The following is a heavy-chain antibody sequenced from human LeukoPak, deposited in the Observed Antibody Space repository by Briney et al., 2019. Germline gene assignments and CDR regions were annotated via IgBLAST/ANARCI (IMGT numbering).Heavy chain of an antibody. Sequence: SETLSLTCAVYGGSFSGYYWSWIRQPPGKGLEWIGEINHSGSTNYNPSLKSRVTISVDKSQNQFSLKVNSLTAADTAVYYCAREGRYSSSWYLPEYNWFDPWGQGTLVTVSS. CDR3: AREGRYSSSWYLPEYNWFDP. D-gene: IGHD6-13*01. CDR1: GGSFSGYY. CDR2: INHSGST. V-gene: IGHV4-34*01. J-gene: IGHJ5*02.